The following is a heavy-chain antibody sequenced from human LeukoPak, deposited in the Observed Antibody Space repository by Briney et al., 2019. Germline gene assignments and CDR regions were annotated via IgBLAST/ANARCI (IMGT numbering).Heavy chain of an antibody. J-gene: IGHJ3*02. V-gene: IGHV4-39*07. CDR3: ARDNEGVDAFDI. Sequence: SETLSLTCTVSGGSISSSSYYWGWIRQPPGEGLEWIGSIYYSGSTYYNPSLKSRVTISVDTSKNQFSLKLSSVTAADTAVYYCARDNEGVDAFDIWGQGTMVTVSS. D-gene: IGHD2-8*01. CDR2: IYYSGST. CDR1: GGSISSSSYY.